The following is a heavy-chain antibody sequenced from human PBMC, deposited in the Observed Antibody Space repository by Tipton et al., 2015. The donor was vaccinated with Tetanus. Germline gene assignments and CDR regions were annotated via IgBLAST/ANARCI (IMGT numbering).Heavy chain of an antibody. CDR2: ISPFNENV. V-gene: IGHV1-18*01. CDR3: ARGRGLGPHEYFEH. J-gene: IGHJ5*02. D-gene: IGHD3/OR15-3a*01. Sequence: QVQLVQSGAEVKKPGASVKVSCKASGYTFTHYGVNWVRQAPGQGLEWMGWISPFNENVNYAEKFQGRPTMTTDRSTATVYMDLRSRRSDDTAVYYCARGRGLGPHEYFEHWGQGTLVTVSS. CDR1: GYTFTHYG.